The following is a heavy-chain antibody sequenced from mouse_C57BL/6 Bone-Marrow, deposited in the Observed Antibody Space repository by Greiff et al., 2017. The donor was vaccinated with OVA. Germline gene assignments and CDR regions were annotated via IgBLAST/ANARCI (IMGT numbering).Heavy chain of an antibody. CDR3: ARPNYYGSSYAMDY. CDR2: IWSGGST. J-gene: IGHJ4*01. D-gene: IGHD1-1*01. CDR1: GFSLTSYG. Sequence: VKVVESGPGLVQPSQSLSITCTVSGFSLTSYGVHWVRQSPGKGLEWLGVIWSGGSTDYNAAFISRLSISKDNSKSQVFFKMNSLQADDTAIYYCARPNYYGSSYAMDYWGQGTSVTVSS. V-gene: IGHV2-2*01.